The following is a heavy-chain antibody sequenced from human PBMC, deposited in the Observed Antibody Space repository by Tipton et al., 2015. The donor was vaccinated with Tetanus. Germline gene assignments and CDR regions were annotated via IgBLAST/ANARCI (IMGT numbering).Heavy chain of an antibody. CDR2: IYCSGST. Sequence: TLSLTCTVSGGSISSGGYYWSWIRQHPGKGLEWIGYIYCSGSTYYNPSLKSRVTISVDTSKNQFSLKLSSVTAADTAVYYCARQLGYDYGDRRDWFDPWGQGTLVTVSS. CDR1: GGSISSGGYY. D-gene: IGHD4-17*01. J-gene: IGHJ5*02. CDR3: ARQLGYDYGDRRDWFDP. V-gene: IGHV4-31*03.